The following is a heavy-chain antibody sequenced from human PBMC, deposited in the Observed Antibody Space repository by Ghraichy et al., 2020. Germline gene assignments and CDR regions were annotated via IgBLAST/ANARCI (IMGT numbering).Heavy chain of an antibody. V-gene: IGHV1-69*13. CDR1: GGTFSSYA. Sequence: SVKVSCKASGGTFSSYAISWVRQAPGQGLEWMGGIIPIFGTANYAQKFQGRVTITADESTSTAYMELSSLRSEDTAVYYCAGGAPTLRITMVRSYYGMDVWGQGTTVTVSS. CDR3: AGGAPTLRITMVRSYYGMDV. J-gene: IGHJ6*02. CDR2: IIPIFGTA. D-gene: IGHD3-10*01.